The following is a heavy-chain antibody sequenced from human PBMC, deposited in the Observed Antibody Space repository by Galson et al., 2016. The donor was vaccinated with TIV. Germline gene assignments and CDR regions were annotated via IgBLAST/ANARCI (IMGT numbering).Heavy chain of an antibody. V-gene: IGHV3-48*04. J-gene: IGHJ3*01. CDR1: GFTFSSWH. D-gene: IGHD4-23*01. Sequence: SLRLSCAASGFTFSSWHMDWVRQAPGEGLEWISFITYTSATIYYADSVKGRSTVSRDNAKNSLYLQMNSLRAEDTAVYYCARPGNYDGDRRGAFDLWSQGTMVTVSP. CDR2: ITYTSATI. CDR3: ARPGNYDGDRRGAFDL.